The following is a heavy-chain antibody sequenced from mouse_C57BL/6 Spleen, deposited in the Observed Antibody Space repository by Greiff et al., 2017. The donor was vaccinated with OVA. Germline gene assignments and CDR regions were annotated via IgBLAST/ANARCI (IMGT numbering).Heavy chain of an antibody. D-gene: IGHD3-1*01. CDR1: GYSITSGYY. J-gene: IGHJ4*01. CDR2: ISYDGSN. V-gene: IGHV3-6*01. Sequence: EVKLMESGPGLVKPSQSLSLTCSVTGYSITSGYYWNWIRQFPGNKLEWMGYISYDGSNNYNPSLKNRISITRDTSKNQFFLKLNSVTTEDTATYYCAREDSPRGFYAMDYWGQGTSVTVSS. CDR3: AREDSPRGFYAMDY.